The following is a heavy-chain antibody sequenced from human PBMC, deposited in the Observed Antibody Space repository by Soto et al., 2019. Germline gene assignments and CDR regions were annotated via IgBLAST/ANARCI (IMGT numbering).Heavy chain of an antibody. CDR1: GFTFISHG. Sequence: GGSLRLSCAASGFTFISHGMRWVRKDPGEGLEWVSTISGGGGSTYYADSVKGRFTISRDNSKNTLYLQMNSLRAGDTAVYYCAKDRSSFTNYFDPWGQGTLVTVSS. CDR2: ISGGGGST. V-gene: IGHV3-23*01. J-gene: IGHJ5*02. CDR3: AKDRSSFTNYFDP. D-gene: IGHD1-7*01.